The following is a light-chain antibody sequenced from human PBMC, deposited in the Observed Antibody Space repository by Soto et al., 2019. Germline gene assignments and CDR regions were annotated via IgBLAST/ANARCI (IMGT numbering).Light chain of an antibody. CDR2: DAS. Sequence: DIQMTQSPSTLSASIGDRVTITCRASQSINNWLAWYQQRPGKAPKLLIYDASSLESGVPSRFSGSGSGTEFTLTISSLQPDDFATYYCQQYNSYSGTFGQGTKVDI. CDR3: QQYNSYSGT. CDR1: QSINNW. J-gene: IGKJ1*01. V-gene: IGKV1-5*01.